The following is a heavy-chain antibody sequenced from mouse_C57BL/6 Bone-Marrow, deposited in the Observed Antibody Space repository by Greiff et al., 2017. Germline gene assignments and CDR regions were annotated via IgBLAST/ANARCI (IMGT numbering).Heavy chain of an antibody. Sequence: EVNVVESGEGLVKHGGSLKLSCAASGFTFSSYAMSWVRQTPEKRLEWVAYISSGGDYIYYADTVKGRFTISRDNARNTLYLQMNSLKSEDTAMYYCTRNYYDYDGAYYFDYWGQGTTLTVSA. V-gene: IGHV5-9-1*02. CDR3: TRNYYDYDGAYYFDY. CDR2: ISSGGDYI. J-gene: IGHJ2*01. CDR1: GFTFSSYA. D-gene: IGHD2-4*01.